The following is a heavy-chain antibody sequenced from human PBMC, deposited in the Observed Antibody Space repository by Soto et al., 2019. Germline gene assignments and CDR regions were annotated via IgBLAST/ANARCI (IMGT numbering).Heavy chain of an antibody. CDR3: ARVFSSGSGWMYYFDF. CDR1: SDSIAGENW. CDR2: VFHTGGT. D-gene: IGHD6-19*01. J-gene: IGHJ4*02. Sequence: QVQLQESGPGLVKPSETLSLTCTVSSDSIAGENWWSWVRQPPGLGLEWIGEVFHTGGTNYNPSLKSRVTMEVDKSKNQFSLQLISATAADTAVYYCARVFSSGSGWMYYFDFWGQGTLVSVS. V-gene: IGHV4-4*02.